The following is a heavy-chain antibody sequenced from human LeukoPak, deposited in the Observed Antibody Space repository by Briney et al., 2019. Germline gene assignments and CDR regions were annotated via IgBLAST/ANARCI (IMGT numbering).Heavy chain of an antibody. CDR3: AKGGGDYYYDSSGYLVY. Sequence: GGSLRLSCAASGFTFSSYAMSWVRQAPGKGLEWVSAISGSGGSTYYADSVKGRFTISRDNSKNTLYLQMNSLRAEDTAVYYCAKGGGDYYYDSSGYLVYWGQGTLVTVSS. J-gene: IGHJ4*02. CDR2: ISGSGGST. V-gene: IGHV3-23*01. D-gene: IGHD3-22*01. CDR1: GFTFSSYA.